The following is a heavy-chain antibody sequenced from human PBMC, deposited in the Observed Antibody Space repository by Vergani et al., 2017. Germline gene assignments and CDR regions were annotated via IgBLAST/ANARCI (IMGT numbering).Heavy chain of an antibody. D-gene: IGHD3-16*01. CDR1: GFTFSSYS. CDR3: ARGRQYAWGY. V-gene: IGHV3-23*04. Sequence: EVQLVESGGGLVKPGGSLRLSCAASGFTFSSYSMNWVRQAPGKGLEWVSAISGSGGSTYYADSVKGRFTISRDNSKNTLYLQMNSLRAEDTAVYYCARGRQYAWGYWGQGTLVTVSS. J-gene: IGHJ4*02. CDR2: ISGSGGST.